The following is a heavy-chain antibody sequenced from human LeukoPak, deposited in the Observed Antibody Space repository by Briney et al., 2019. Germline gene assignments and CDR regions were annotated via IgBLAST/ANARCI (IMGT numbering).Heavy chain of an antibody. CDR2: IWSDGSNQ. CDR1: GFTFSTHV. CDR3: ARDWAGDSSIL. V-gene: IGHV3-33*07. Sequence: GGSLRLSCAASGFTFSTHVMYWVRQAPGKGLEWVSLIWSDGSNQNYADSVKGRFTTSRDNSKNTLYLQMNSLRVEDTAVYYCARDWAGDSSILWGQGTLVTVPS. D-gene: IGHD3-22*01. J-gene: IGHJ4*02.